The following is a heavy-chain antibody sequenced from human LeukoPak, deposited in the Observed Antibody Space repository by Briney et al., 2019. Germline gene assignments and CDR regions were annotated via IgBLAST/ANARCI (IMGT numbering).Heavy chain of an antibody. D-gene: IGHD3-10*01. Sequence: ASVKVSCKASGYDFTKYAVQWVRQAPGQRLEWMGWIDAGNGRTKYSQDFQGRVTISRDTSASIAYMELSSLRSDDTAVYYCARRGHYYGSGSYYLPDFGYYYYYMDVWGKGTTVTISS. CDR1: GYDFTKYA. J-gene: IGHJ6*03. CDR3: ARRGHYYGSGSYYLPDFGYYYYYMDV. CDR2: IDAGNGRT. V-gene: IGHV1-3*01.